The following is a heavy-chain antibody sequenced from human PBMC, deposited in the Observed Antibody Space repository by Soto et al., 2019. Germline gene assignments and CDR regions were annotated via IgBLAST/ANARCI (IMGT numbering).Heavy chain of an antibody. CDR2: INHSGST. CDR3: ARQESFYYYYYMDV. CDR1: GGSFSGYY. J-gene: IGHJ6*03. V-gene: IGHV4-34*01. Sequence: SETLSLTCAVYGGSFSGYYWSWIRQPPGKGLEWIGEINHSGSTNYNPSLKSRVTISVDTSKNQFSLKLSSVTAADTAVYYCARQESFYYYYYMDVWGKGTTVTVSS. D-gene: IGHD1-26*01.